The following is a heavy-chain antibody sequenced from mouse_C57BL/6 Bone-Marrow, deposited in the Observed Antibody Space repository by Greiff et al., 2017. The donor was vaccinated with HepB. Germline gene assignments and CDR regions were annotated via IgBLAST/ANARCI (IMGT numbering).Heavy chain of an antibody. CDR2: IWSGGST. V-gene: IGHV2-2*01. D-gene: IGHD2-1*01. CDR3: ARNDGNSPATWFYYAMDY. J-gene: IGHJ4*01. CDR1: GFSLTSYG. Sequence: QVQLQQSGPGLVQPSQSLSITCTVSGFSLTSYGVHWVRQSPGKGLEWLGVIWSGGSTDYNAAFISRLSISKDNSKSQVFFKMNSLQADDTAIHYCARNDGNSPATWFYYAMDYWGQGTSVTVSS.